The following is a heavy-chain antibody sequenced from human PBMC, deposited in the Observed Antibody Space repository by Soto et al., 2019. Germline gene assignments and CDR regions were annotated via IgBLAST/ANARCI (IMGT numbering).Heavy chain of an antibody. CDR1: GYTFTGYY. J-gene: IGHJ4*02. V-gene: IGHV1-2*02. CDR3: ARSRPTRVRGASEYYFDY. Sequence: ASVKVSCKASGYTFTGYYMHWVRQAPGQGLEWMGWINPNSGGTNYAQKFQGRVTMTRDTSISTAYMELSRLRSDDTAVHYCARSRPTRVRGASEYYFDYWGQGTLVTVSS. CDR2: INPNSGGT. D-gene: IGHD3-10*01.